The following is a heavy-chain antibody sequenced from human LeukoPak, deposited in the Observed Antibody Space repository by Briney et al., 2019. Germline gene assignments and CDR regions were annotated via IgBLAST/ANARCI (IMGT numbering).Heavy chain of an antibody. CDR1: GGSLTNYY. J-gene: IGHJ4*02. V-gene: IGHV4-59*01. Sequence: PSETLSLTCTVSGGSLTNYYWSWIRQPPGKGREGIGYIYYSGSTDYNPSLKSRVTMSVDTSKNQFSLKLNSVTPADTAVYYCARGGQGMFRGDYFGHWGQGALVTVSS. D-gene: IGHD3-10*01. CDR3: ARGGQGMFRGDYFGH. CDR2: IYYSGST.